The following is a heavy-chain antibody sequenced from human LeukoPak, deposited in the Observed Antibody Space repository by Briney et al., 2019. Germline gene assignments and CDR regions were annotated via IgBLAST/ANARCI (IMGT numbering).Heavy chain of an antibody. D-gene: IGHD3-9*01. J-gene: IGHJ5*02. Sequence: SQTLSLTCAISGDSVSTSGVAWNWVRQSPSRGLEWLGRTYYTSKWNTDYAVSVKSRIVVNPDTSKNQFSLQLNSVTAADTAVYYCARDLYGHDWWFDPWGQGTLVTVSS. CDR2: TYYTSKWNT. CDR3: ARDLYGHDWWFDP. CDR1: GDSVSTSGVA. V-gene: IGHV6-1*01.